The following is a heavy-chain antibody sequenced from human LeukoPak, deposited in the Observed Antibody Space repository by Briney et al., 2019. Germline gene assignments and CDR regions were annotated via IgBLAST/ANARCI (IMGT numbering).Heavy chain of an antibody. V-gene: IGHV1-69*01. CDR3: ATYYCDSSGYYFDY. Sequence: VASVKVSCKASGGTFSSYAISWVRQAPGQGLEWMGGIIPIFGTANYAQKFQGRVTITADESTSTAYMELSSLRSEDTAVYYCATYYCDSSGYYFDYWGQGTLVTVSS. CDR2: IIPIFGTA. D-gene: IGHD3-22*01. CDR1: GGTFSSYA. J-gene: IGHJ4*02.